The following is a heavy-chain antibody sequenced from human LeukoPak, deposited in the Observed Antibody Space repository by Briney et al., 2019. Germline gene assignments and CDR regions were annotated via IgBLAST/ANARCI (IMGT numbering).Heavy chain of an antibody. D-gene: IGHD3-10*01. CDR2: INPNSGGT. J-gene: IGHJ4*02. CDR1: GYTFTGYY. Sequence: WASVKVSCKASGYTFTGYYMHWVRQAPGQGLEWMGWINPNSGGTNYAQKFQGRVTMTRDTSISTAYMELSRLRFDDTAVYYCARDISPGFTMVRGVPNDYWGQGTLVTVSS. V-gene: IGHV1-2*02. CDR3: ARDISPGFTMVRGVPNDY.